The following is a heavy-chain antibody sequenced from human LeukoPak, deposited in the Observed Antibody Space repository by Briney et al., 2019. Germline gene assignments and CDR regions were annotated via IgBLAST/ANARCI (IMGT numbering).Heavy chain of an antibody. CDR3: AKDRWVLSDSGSSLDH. V-gene: IGHV3-30*18. CDR2: ISHDGSVK. D-gene: IGHD3-10*01. J-gene: IGHJ4*02. CDR1: GFTFSIFG. Sequence: GRSLRLSCAASGFTFSIFGLHWVRQAPGKGLEWVAFISHDGSVKYYADSVKGRFAISRDTSKNTLYLQMNSLRAEDTAVYYCAKDRWVLSDSGSSLDHWGQGTLVTVSS.